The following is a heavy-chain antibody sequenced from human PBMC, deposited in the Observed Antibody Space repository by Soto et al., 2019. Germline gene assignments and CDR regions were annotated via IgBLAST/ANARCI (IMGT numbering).Heavy chain of an antibody. CDR1: GFTFSRYW. D-gene: IGHD2-21*02. V-gene: IGHV3-7*01. CDR2: IKQDGSEK. J-gene: IGHJ3*02. CDR3: VRPPFQQIMVLTATPAI. Sequence: EVQLVESGGGLVQPGGSLRLSCVGSGFTFSRYWMSWVRQAPGKGLEWVANIKQDGSEKNYVDSVKGRVPISRDNSTLALYLQMNSLRAEDTAVYYCVRPPFQQIMVLTATPAIWGQWTMVTVSS.